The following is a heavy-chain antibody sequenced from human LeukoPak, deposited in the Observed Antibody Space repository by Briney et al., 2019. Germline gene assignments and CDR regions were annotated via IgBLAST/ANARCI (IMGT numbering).Heavy chain of an antibody. CDR1: GYTFTNYD. D-gene: IGHD1-26*01. J-gene: IGHJ3*02. V-gene: IGHV1-69*13. Sequence: SVKVSCKASGYTFTNYDINWVRQATGQGLEWMGGIIPIFGTANYAQKFQGRVTITADESTSTAYMELSSLRSEDTAVYYCARGDTSIVGAINNAFDIWGQGTMVTVSS. CDR3: ARGDTSIVGAINNAFDI. CDR2: IIPIFGTA.